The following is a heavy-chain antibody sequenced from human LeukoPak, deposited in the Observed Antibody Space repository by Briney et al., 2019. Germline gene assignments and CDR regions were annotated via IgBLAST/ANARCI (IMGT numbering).Heavy chain of an antibody. Sequence: GASVKVSCKASGYTFTGYYMHWVRQAPGQGLEWMGWINPNSGGTNYAQKFQGRVTMTRDTSISTAYMELSRLRSDDTAVYYCARIFTIFGVVIPYYFDYWGQGTLVTVSS. CDR2: INPNSGGT. CDR3: ARIFTIFGVVIPYYFDY. V-gene: IGHV1-2*02. D-gene: IGHD3-3*01. CDR1: GYTFTGYY. J-gene: IGHJ4*02.